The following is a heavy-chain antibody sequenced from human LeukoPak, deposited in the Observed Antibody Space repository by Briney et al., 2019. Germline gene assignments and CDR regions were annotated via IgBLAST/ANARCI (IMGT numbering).Heavy chain of an antibody. CDR3: ATGLLYWYFDL. D-gene: IGHD3-10*01. J-gene: IGHJ2*01. V-gene: IGHV4-61*01. CDR2: INYSGRS. CDR1: GGSVSSGSYY. Sequence: PSETLSLTCIASGGSVSSGSYYWSWIRQPPGKGLEWIGNINYSGRSDYNPSLKSRVTISLDTSKNQFSLRLNSVTAADTAVYFCATGLLYWYFDLRGRGTLVTVSS.